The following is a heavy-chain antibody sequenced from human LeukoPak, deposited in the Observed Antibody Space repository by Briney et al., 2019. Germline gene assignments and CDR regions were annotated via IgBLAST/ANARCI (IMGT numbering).Heavy chain of an antibody. CDR3: AKMPHFQYFDF. CDR2: ISISGDDT. V-gene: IGHV3-23*01. Sequence: GGSLRLSCAASGFTLISSAMSWVRQAPGKGLEWVSSISISGDDTYYADSVKGRFTISRDNSKNTLYLQMNSLRAEDTAVYHCAKMPHFQYFDFWGQGTLVTVSS. J-gene: IGHJ4*02. CDR1: GFTLISSA. D-gene: IGHD2/OR15-2a*01.